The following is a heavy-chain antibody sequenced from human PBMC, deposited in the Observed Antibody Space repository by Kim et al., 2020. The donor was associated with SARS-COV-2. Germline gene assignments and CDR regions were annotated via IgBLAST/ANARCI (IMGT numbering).Heavy chain of an antibody. CDR1: GFTFSSYS. V-gene: IGHV3-21*01. J-gene: IGHJ4*02. CDR3: ARSLGMKGGYFDY. CDR2: ISSSSSYI. Sequence: GGSLRLSCAASGFTFSSYSMNWVRQAPGKGLEWVSSISSSSSYIYYADSVKGRFTISRDNAKNSLYLQMNSLRAEDTAVYYCARSLGMKGGYFDYWGQGTLVTVSS. D-gene: IGHD7-27*01.